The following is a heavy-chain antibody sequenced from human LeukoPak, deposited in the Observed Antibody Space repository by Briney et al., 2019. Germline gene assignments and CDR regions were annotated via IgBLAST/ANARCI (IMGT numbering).Heavy chain of an antibody. CDR2: IYYSGST. Sequence: SETLSLTCTVSGGSISSSSYYWGWIRQPPGQSLEWIGSIYYSGSTYYNPSLKSRVTISVDTSKNQFSLKLSSVTAADTAVYYCASSPYCSSTSCYEPWGQGTLVTVSS. D-gene: IGHD2-2*01. J-gene: IGHJ5*02. CDR3: ASSPYCSSTSCYEP. V-gene: IGHV4-39*01. CDR1: GGSISSSSYY.